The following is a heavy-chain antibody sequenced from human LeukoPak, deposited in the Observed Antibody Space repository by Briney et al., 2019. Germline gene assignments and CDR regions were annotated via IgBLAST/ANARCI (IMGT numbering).Heavy chain of an antibody. CDR3: AKGVRQLVDMFDY. CDR2: ISGSGGST. CDR1: GFTFSSYA. V-gene: IGHV3-23*01. J-gene: IGHJ4*02. D-gene: IGHD6-6*01. Sequence: PGGSLRLSCAASGFTFSSYAMSWVRQAPGKGLEWVSAISGSGGSTYYADSVKGRLTISRDNSKNTLYLQMNSLRAEDTAVYYCAKGVRQLVDMFDYWGQGTLVTVSS.